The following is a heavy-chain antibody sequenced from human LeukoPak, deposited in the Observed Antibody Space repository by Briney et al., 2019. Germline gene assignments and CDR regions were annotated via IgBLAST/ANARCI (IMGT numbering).Heavy chain of an antibody. CDR2: IKSKTDGGTT. CDR3: ARDDGDYVPTYYFDY. Sequence: GGSLRLSCAASGFTFSNYWMSWVRQAPGKGLEWVGRIKSKTDGGTTDYAAPVKGRFTISRDNAKNSLYLQMNSLRAEDTAVYYCARDDGDYVPTYYFDYWGQGTLVTVSS. J-gene: IGHJ4*02. D-gene: IGHD4-17*01. V-gene: IGHV3-15*01. CDR1: GFTFSNYW.